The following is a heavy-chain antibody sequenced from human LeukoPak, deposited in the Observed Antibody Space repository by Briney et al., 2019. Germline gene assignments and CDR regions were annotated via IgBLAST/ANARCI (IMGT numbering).Heavy chain of an antibody. Sequence: GSLRLSCAASGFTFSSYGMNWIRQPPGKGLEWIGSIYYNGNTYHNPSLKSRVTMSVDTSRNQFSLKLSSVTAADAAVYYCARDTHLGYWGQGTLVTVSS. CDR3: ARDTHLGY. CDR1: GFTFSSYG. V-gene: IGHV4-59*04. D-gene: IGHD5-18*01. J-gene: IGHJ4*02. CDR2: IYYNGNT.